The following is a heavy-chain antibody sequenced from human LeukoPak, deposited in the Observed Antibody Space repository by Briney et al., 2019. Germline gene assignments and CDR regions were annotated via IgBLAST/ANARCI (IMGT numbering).Heavy chain of an antibody. CDR1: GGSFSGFY. Sequence: PSETLSLTCAVYGGSFSGFYWSWIRQPPGKGLEWIGYIYYSGGTNYNPSLKSRVTISVDTSKNQFSLKLSSVTAADTAVYYCASAHTGNWFDPWGQGTLVTVSS. V-gene: IGHV4-59*08. CDR2: IYYSGGT. CDR3: ASAHTGNWFDP. J-gene: IGHJ5*02. D-gene: IGHD4-17*01.